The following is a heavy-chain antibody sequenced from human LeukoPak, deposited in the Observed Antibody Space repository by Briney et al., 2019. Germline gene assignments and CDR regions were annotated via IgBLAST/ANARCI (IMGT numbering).Heavy chain of an antibody. D-gene: IGHD3-3*01. Sequence: GRSLRLSCVASGFTFSDYGIHWVRQAPGKGLEWVAVIYDDGTKEHFADSVKGRFTISRDQSKNTAVLQMNSLRVEDTAVCYCARDLKSGYVDFWGQGTLVTVSS. J-gene: IGHJ4*02. CDR2: IYDDGTKE. CDR1: GFTFSDYG. CDR3: ARDLKSGYVDF. V-gene: IGHV3-33*01.